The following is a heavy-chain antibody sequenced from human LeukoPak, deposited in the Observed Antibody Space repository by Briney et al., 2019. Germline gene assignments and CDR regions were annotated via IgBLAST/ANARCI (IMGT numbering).Heavy chain of an antibody. Sequence: SETLSLTCTVSGGSISSSSYYWGWIRQPPGKGLEWIGSIYYSGSTYYKQSLKSRVTISVDTSKNQFSLKLSSVTAADTAVYYCARLEEASPEWWFDPWGQGTLVTVSS. V-gene: IGHV4-39*07. CDR1: GGSISSSSYY. J-gene: IGHJ5*02. CDR2: IYYSGST. D-gene: IGHD3-3*01. CDR3: ARLEEASPEWWFDP.